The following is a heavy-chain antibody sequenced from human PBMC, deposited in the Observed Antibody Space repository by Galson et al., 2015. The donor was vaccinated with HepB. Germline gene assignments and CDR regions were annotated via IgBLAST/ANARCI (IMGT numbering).Heavy chain of an antibody. V-gene: IGHV3-23*01. CDR2: ISGGADRT. D-gene: IGHD3-3*01. CDR1: GFTFSSCV. CDR3: VRDLPGITIFGAMAV. J-gene: IGHJ6*02. Sequence: SLRLSCAASGFTFSSCVLSWVRQAPGKGLQWVSSISGGADRTYYTDSVRGRFTISRDNTKNTLYLQMKSLRAEDTAIYYCVRDLPGITIFGAMAVWGQGTTVTVSS.